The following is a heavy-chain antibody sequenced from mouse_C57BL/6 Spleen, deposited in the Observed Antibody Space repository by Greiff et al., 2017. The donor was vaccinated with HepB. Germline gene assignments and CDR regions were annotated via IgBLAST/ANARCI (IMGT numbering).Heavy chain of an antibody. V-gene: IGHV5-17*01. J-gene: IGHJ2*01. CDR3: ARDCMITTRAYGDD. CDR2: ISSGSSTI. Sequence: EVKVVESGGGLVKPGGSLKLSCAASGFTFSDYGMHWVRQAPEKGLEWVAYISSGSSTIYSADTVKGRFTISRDNAKTTLFLQMNSLRSEDTAMYYCARDCMITTRAYGDDWGQGTTLTVSS. CDR1: GFTFSDYG. D-gene: IGHD2-4*01.